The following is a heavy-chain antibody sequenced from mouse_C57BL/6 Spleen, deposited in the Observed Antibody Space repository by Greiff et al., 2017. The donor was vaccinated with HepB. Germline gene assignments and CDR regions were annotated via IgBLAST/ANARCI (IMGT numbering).Heavy chain of an antibody. J-gene: IGHJ4*01. D-gene: IGHD1-1*01. V-gene: IGHV1-81*01. CDR1: GYTFTSYG. CDR3: ASVDYYGSRLYAMDY. Sequence: QVQLQQSGAELARPGASVKLSCKASGYTFTSYGISWVKQRTGQGLEWIGEIYPRSGNTYYNEKFKGKATLTADKSSSKAYMELRSLTSEDSAVYFCASVDYYGSRLYAMDYWGQGTSVTVSS. CDR2: IYPRSGNT.